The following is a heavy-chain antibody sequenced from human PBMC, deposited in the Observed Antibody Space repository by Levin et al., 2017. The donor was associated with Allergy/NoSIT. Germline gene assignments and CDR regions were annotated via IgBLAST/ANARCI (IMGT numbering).Heavy chain of an antibody. CDR1: GYAFTGYY. D-gene: IGHD4-23*01. CDR3: AREDTLRWKNFDY. V-gene: IGHV1-2*02. Sequence: ASVKVSCKASGYAFTGYYMHLLRQAPGQGLEWMGWINPDNGATEYAQNFQGRITMTRDTSVITAYMELSSLRSDDTAVYYCAREDTLRWKNFDYWGQGTLVTVSS. J-gene: IGHJ4*02. CDR2: INPDNGAT.